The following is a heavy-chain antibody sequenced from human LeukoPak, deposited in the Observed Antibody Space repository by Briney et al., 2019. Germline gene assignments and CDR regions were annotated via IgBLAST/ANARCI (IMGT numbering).Heavy chain of an antibody. CDR2: LSGSGGST. V-gene: IGHV3-23*01. D-gene: IGHD5-12*01. CDR3: AKGWLRLDCDY. Sequence: SGGSLRLSCAASGYTFSSYARSWVRQATGKGLEWVNALSGSGGSTYYADSVQGRFTISRDNSKDTLYLQMNSRRADDTAVYYCAKGWLRLDCDYWGRGTRVSVSS. J-gene: IGHJ4*02. CDR1: GYTFSSYA.